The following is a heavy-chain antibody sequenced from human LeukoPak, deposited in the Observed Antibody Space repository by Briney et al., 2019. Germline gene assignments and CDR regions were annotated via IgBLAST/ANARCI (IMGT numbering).Heavy chain of an antibody. CDR1: GGSISSGGYY. V-gene: IGHV4-30-2*01. Sequence: SETLSLTCTVSGGSISSGGYYWSWIRHPPGKGLEWIGYIYHSGSTYYNPSLKSRVTISVDRSKNQFSLKLSSVTATDTAVYYCARDGYKSLDYWGQGTLVTVSS. CDR2: IYHSGST. CDR3: ARDGYKSLDY. D-gene: IGHD5-24*01. J-gene: IGHJ4*02.